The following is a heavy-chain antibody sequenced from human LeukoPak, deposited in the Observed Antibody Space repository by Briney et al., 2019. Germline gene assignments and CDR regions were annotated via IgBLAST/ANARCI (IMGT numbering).Heavy chain of an antibody. D-gene: IGHD3-10*01. CDR2: IKQDGSEK. Sequence: GGSLRLPCAASGFTFSSYWMSWVRQAPGKGLEWVANIKQDGSEKYYVDSVKGRFTISRDNAKNSLYLQMNSLRAEDTAVYYCARAGPFGESYFDYWGQGTLVTVSS. J-gene: IGHJ4*02. CDR3: ARAGPFGESYFDY. CDR1: GFTFSSYW. V-gene: IGHV3-7*01.